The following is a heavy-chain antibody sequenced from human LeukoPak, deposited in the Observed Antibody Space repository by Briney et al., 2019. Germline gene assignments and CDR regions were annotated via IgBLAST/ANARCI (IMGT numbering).Heavy chain of an antibody. J-gene: IGHJ4*02. V-gene: IGHV4-59*11. Sequence: SVTLSLTCTVSGGSISSHYWSRIRQPPGKGLEWIGYIYYSGSTNYNPSLKSRVTISVDTSKNQFSLKLSSVTAADTAVYYCAQSSIAARPDYWAREPWSPSPQ. CDR2: IYYSGST. D-gene: IGHD6-6*01. CDR1: GGSISSHY. CDR3: AQSSIAARPDY.